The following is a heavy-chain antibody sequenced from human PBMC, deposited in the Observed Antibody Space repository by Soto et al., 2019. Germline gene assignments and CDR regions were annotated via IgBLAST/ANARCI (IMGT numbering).Heavy chain of an antibody. CDR3: ARESGDWPLNWFDP. V-gene: IGHV3-74*01. CDR2: ITSDGKSK. Sequence: GSLRLSCAASGFNFSNHWMHWVRQRPGAGLVWVSRITSDGKSKAYAESVKGRFAISRDNAKNTLYLQMNGLTAEDTAVDYCARESGDWPLNWFDPWGQGTLVTVSS. J-gene: IGHJ5*02. CDR1: GFNFSNHW. D-gene: IGHD2-21*02.